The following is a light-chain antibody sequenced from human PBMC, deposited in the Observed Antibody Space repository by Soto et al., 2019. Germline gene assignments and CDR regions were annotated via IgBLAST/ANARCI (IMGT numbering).Light chain of an antibody. CDR3: CSHSSSITWM. J-gene: IGLJ3*02. CDR1: SSDVGGYNF. CDR2: EVT. V-gene: IGLV2-14*03. Sequence: QSALTQTASVSGSPGQSITISCTGTSSDVGGYNFVSWYQQHPGKAPKLIIHEVTNRPSGVSNRFSGSKSGNTASLTISGLQAEDEAVYYCCSHSSSITWMFGGGTKVPVL.